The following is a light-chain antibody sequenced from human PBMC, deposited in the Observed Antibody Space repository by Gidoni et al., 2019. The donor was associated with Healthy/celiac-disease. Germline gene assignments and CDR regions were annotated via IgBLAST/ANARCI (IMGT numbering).Light chain of an antibody. CDR1: KLGAKY. CDR3: QAWDSSTARYV. V-gene: IGLV3-1*01. J-gene: IGLJ1*01. Sequence: SYELTQPPSVSVSPGQTASITCSGDKLGAKYACWYQPKPGQSPVLVIYQDSKRPSGIPERFSGSNSGNTATLTISGTQAMDEADYYCQAWDSSTARYVFGTGTKITVL. CDR2: QDS.